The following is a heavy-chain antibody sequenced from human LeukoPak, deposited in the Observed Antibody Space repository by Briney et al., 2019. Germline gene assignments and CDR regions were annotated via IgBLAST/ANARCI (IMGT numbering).Heavy chain of an antibody. CDR2: ISYDGSNK. V-gene: IGHV3-30*18. Sequence: GRSLRLSCAASGFTFSSYGMHWVRQAPGKGLEWVAVISYDGSNKYYADSVKGRFTISRDNSKNTLYLQMNSLRAEDTAVYYCAKDHGSGGSCEDCWGQGTLVTVSS. CDR1: GFTFSSYG. J-gene: IGHJ4*02. CDR3: AKDHGSGGSCEDC. D-gene: IGHD2-15*01.